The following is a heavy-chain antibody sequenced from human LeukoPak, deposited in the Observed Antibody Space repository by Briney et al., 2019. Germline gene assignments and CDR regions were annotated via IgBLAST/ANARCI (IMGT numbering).Heavy chain of an antibody. CDR3: AKMGVRTLLTDIVVGPTADDYLDS. Sequence: ASVKVSCKASGYDFMSYGISWVRQAPAQGLEWMGWISGYNGDTNYAQKFQGRVTMTTDTSTSTAYMELRSLTSGDTAVYYCAKMGVRTLLTDIVVGPTADDYLDSWGQGTLVTVSS. V-gene: IGHV1-18*01. CDR1: GYDFMSYG. D-gene: IGHD2-21*01. J-gene: IGHJ4*02. CDR2: ISGYNGDT.